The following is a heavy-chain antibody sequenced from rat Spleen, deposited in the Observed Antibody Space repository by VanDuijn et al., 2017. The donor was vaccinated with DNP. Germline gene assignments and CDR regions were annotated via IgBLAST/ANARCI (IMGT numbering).Heavy chain of an antibody. CDR2: IGYQGSGI. CDR3: ARGGRSYFDY. CDR1: EFTFSDFY. V-gene: IGHV5-22*01. J-gene: IGHJ2*01. D-gene: IGHD1-11*01. Sequence: EVQLVESGGGLVQPGRSLKISCVASEFTFSDFYMAWVRQAPKKGLEFVASIGYQGSGIYYGASVRGRFAVSRDDAENTLYLQMNSLTSEDTATYYCARGGRSYFDYWGQGVMVTVSS.